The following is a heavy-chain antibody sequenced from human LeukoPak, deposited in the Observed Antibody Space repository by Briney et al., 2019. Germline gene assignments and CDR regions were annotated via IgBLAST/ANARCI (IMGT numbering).Heavy chain of an antibody. Sequence: SETLSLTCTVSGGSISSSSYYWSWIRQPAGKGLEWIGRIYTSGSTNYNPSLKSRVTMSADTSKNQFSLKLSSVTAADTAVYYCSRARDRAGDLSWYFDLWGRGTLVTVSS. CDR1: GGSISSSSYY. D-gene: IGHD7-27*01. V-gene: IGHV4-61*02. CDR2: IYTSGST. J-gene: IGHJ2*01. CDR3: SRARDRAGDLSWYFDL.